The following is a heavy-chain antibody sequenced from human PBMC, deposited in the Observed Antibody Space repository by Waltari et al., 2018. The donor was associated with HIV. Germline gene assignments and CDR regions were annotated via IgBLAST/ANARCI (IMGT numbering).Heavy chain of an antibody. J-gene: IGHJ5*01. V-gene: IGHV5-51*03. D-gene: IGHD3-10*01. CDR1: GYTFTNYW. CDR2: IYPHTSRV. Sequence: EVRLVQSGVEVKRPGDSLKISCQASGYTFTNYWIGWVGQTADKGLEWIGVIYPHTSRVIYNPSCHGRGGISTDWSTRRVFLEWRRLTALDTGVYYCARRPDYGGDWFDSWGQGTLVSVSS. CDR3: ARRPDYGGDWFDS.